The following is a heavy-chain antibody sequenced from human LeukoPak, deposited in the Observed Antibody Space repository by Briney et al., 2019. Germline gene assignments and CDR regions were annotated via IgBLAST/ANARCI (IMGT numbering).Heavy chain of an antibody. V-gene: IGHV3-21*04. CDR1: GFTFSSYS. CDR3: ARASSGYYLVFDY. CDR2: ISSSSSYV. D-gene: IGHD3-22*01. J-gene: IGHJ4*02. Sequence: GGSLRLSCAASGFTFSSYSMNWVRQAPGKGLEWVSSISSSSSYVYYADSVKGRFTISRDNAKNSLYLQMNSLRAEDTAVYYCARASSGYYLVFDYWGQGTLVTVSS.